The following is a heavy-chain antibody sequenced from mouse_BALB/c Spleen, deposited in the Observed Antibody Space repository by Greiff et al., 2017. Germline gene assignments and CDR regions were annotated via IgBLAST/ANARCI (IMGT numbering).Heavy chain of an antibody. CDR2: IYPGDGDT. Sequence: QVHVKQSGAELARPGASVKLSCKASGYTFTSYWMQWVKQRPGQGLEWIGAIYPGDGDTRYTQKFKGKATLTADKSSSTAYMQLSSLASEDSAVYYCAREGESYYFDYWGQGTTLTVSS. CDR3: AREGESYYFDY. CDR1: GYTFTSYW. J-gene: IGHJ2*01. V-gene: IGHV1-87*01.